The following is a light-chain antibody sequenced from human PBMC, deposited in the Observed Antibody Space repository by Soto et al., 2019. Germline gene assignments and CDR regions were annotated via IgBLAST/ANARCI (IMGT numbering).Light chain of an antibody. Sequence: SYELTQPPSVSVSPGQTARITCSGAVLPKQFVYWYQQKSGQAPVLVIYKDSDRPSGIPERFSGSTSGTTVTLTISAVQAEDEADYYCQSADSSDSFRVVFGGGTKLTVL. CDR1: VLPKQF. CDR3: QSADSSDSFRVV. CDR2: KDS. J-gene: IGLJ2*01. V-gene: IGLV3-25*03.